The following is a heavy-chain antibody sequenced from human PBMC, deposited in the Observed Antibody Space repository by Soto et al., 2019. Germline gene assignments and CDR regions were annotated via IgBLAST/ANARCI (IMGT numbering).Heavy chain of an antibody. Sequence: PSETLSLTCTVSGGSIGSGDDYWSWIGQPPGKGLEWIGYVYYSGSAYCNPSLKSRVTMSVDTSTKQFSLKLSAVAAADTAVYYCAGQSTGGSYCDLGSYYYYYDMDVWGEGTTVT. D-gene: IGHD3-10*01. V-gene: IGHV4-30-4*01. CDR2: VYYSGSA. CDR3: AGQSTGGSYCDLGSYYYYYDMDV. J-gene: IGHJ6*02. CDR1: GGSIGSGDDY.